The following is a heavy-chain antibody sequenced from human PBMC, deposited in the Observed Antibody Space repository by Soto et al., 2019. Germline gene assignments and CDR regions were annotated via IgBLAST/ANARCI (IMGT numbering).Heavy chain of an antibody. J-gene: IGHJ4*02. CDR2: IYHSGRT. Sequence: PSETLSLTCTVSGASVSSGAYYWTWFRQPPGEGLAYIGFIYHSGRTNYNPSLKSRVTISVDTSKNQLSLSLLYVTAADTAVFFCARGVPPFYCTGGGCYPYYFDYWGQGALVTVSS. CDR3: ARGVPPFYCTGGGCYPYYFDY. CDR1: GASVSSGAYY. V-gene: IGHV4-61*08. D-gene: IGHD2-15*01.